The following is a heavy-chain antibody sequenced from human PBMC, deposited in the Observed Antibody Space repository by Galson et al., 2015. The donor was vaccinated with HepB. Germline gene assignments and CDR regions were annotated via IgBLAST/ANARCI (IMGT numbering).Heavy chain of an antibody. CDR1: GGSISSSSYY. D-gene: IGHD2-2*01. J-gene: IGHJ4*02. Sequence: SETLSLTCTVSGGSISSSSYYWGWLRQPPGKGLEWIGSFYYTGNTHYNPSLKSRVTISGDTSKNQFSLKLNSVTAADTSVYYCAGHEGESTTYATDNWGQGTLVAVSS. V-gene: IGHV4-39*01. CDR3: AGHEGESTTYATDN. CDR2: FYYTGNT.